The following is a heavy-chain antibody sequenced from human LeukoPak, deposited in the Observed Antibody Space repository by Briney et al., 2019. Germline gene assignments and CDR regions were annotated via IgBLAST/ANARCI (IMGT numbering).Heavy chain of an antibody. D-gene: IGHD3-10*01. CDR2: ISSSYI. V-gene: IGHV3-21*01. CDR1: GFTFSSYS. J-gene: IGHJ6*04. CDR3: ARRVRGVIISYGMDV. Sequence: GGSLRLSCAASGFTFSSYSMNWVRQAPGKGLEWVSSISSSYIYYADSVKGRFTISRDNAKNSLYLQMNSLRAEDTAVYYCARRVRGVIISYGMDVWGKGTTVTVSS.